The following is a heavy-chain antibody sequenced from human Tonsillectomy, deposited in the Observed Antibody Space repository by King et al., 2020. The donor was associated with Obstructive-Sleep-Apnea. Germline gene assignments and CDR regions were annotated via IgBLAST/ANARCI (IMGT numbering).Heavy chain of an antibody. V-gene: IGHV2-5*02. CDR2: IYWDDDK. CDR3: ATDRPYGSGSYYKPDYFDY. CDR1: GFSLSTSGVG. Sequence: ITLKESGPTLVKPTQTLTLTCTFSGFSLSTSGVGVGWIRQPPGKALEWLALIYWDDDKRYSPSLTSRLTITKDTSKHQVVLTMTNMDPLDTATNYCATDRPYGSGSYYKPDYFDYWGQGTLVTVSS. D-gene: IGHD3-10*01. J-gene: IGHJ4*02.